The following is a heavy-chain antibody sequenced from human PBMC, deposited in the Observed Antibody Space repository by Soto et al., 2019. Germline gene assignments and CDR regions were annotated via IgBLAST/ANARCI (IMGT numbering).Heavy chain of an antibody. V-gene: IGHV6-1*01. Sequence: SPTLSLTCAISGDSVSSNSAAWNWIRQSPSRGLEWLGRTYYRSKWYNDYAVSVKSRITINPDTSKNQFSLQLNSVTPEDTAVYYCARSGAGGYSYGYYYYYYGMDVWGQGTTVTVSS. J-gene: IGHJ6*02. CDR1: GDSVSSNSAA. D-gene: IGHD5-18*01. CDR3: ARSGAGGYSYGYYYYYYGMDV. CDR2: TYYRSKWYN.